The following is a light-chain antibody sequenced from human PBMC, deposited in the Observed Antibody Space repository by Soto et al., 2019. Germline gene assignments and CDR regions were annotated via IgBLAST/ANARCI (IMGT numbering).Light chain of an antibody. V-gene: IGKV1-5*03. CDR3: QQHNSYPCT. CDR1: QSVNIC. J-gene: IGKJ2*01. Sequence: DIQLTQSPSFLSASVGDRVTITCRASQSVNICLAWFQQKPGKVPNLLIYPASTLEDGVPSRFSGSGSGTEFTLTITSLQPDDSATYYCQQHNSYPCTFGQGTNVEIK. CDR2: PAS.